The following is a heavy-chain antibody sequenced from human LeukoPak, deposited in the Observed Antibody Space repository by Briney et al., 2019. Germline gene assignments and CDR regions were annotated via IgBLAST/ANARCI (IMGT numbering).Heavy chain of an antibody. CDR3: ARSPFGAFDI. D-gene: IGHD3-16*01. V-gene: IGHV4-34*01. Sequence: PSETLSLTCAVHGGSFSGYYWSWIRQPPGKGLEWIGEINHSGSTNYNPSLKSRVTISVDTSKNQFSLKLSSVTAADTAVYYCARSPFGAFDIWGQGTMVTVSS. J-gene: IGHJ3*02. CDR1: GGSFSGYY. CDR2: INHSGST.